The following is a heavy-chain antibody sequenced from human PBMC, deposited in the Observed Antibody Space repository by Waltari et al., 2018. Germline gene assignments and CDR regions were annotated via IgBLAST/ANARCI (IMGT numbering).Heavy chain of an antibody. D-gene: IGHD6-6*01. CDR3: ARGRIAARLYGGLPWYFDL. Sequence: QVQLQQWGAGLLKPSETLSLTCAVYGGSFSGYYWSWIRQPPGKGLEWIGEINHSGSTNYNPSLKRRVTISVDTSKNQFSLKLSSVTAADTAVYYCARGRIAARLYGGLPWYFDLWGRGTLVTVSS. J-gene: IGHJ2*01. V-gene: IGHV4-34*01. CDR2: INHSGST. CDR1: GGSFSGYY.